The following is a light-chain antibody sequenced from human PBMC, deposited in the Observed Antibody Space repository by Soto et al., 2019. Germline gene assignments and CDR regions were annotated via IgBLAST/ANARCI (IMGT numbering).Light chain of an antibody. V-gene: IGKV3-20*01. J-gene: IGKJ1*01. CDR2: GAS. CDR3: QQYGSSPWT. CDR1: QTIRSNY. Sequence: ETVLTQSPGTLSLSPGERATLSCRASQTIRSNYLAWYRQTPAQAPRLLIYGASNRATGIADRFSGSGSGTDFTLTISRLEPEDFALYYCQQYGSSPWTFGQGTKVEIK.